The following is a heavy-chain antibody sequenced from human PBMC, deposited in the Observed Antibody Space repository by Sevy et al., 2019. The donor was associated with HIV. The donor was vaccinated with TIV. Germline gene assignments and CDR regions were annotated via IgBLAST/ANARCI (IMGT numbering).Heavy chain of an antibody. Sequence: SETLSLTCTVSGGSITSLYWNWIRQPPGKGLEWIANIYYNGHINYNPSLKSRVTLSLDTSKNQFSLRLSSVTAADMAMYYCAGENAWGRGYSWGQGILVTVSS. J-gene: IGHJ4*02. V-gene: IGHV4-59*08. CDR3: AGENAWGRGYS. CDR2: IYYNGHI. D-gene: IGHD1-26*01. CDR1: GGSITSLY.